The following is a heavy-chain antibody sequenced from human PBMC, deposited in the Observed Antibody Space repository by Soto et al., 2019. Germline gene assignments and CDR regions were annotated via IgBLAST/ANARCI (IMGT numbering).Heavy chain of an antibody. Sequence: QVQLVQSGAEVKKPGSSVKVSCKASGGTFSSYTISWVRQAPGQGLEWMGRIIPILGIANYAQKFQGRVTITADKSTSTAYMELRSLRSEDTAVYYCARGTTYYYGSGSDYWGQGTLVTVSS. CDR2: IIPILGIA. V-gene: IGHV1-69*02. CDR1: GGTFSSYT. CDR3: ARGTTYYYGSGSDY. J-gene: IGHJ4*02. D-gene: IGHD3-10*01.